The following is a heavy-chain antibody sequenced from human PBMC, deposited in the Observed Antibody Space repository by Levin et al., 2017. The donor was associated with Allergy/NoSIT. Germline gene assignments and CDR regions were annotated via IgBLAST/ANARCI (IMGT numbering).Heavy chain of an antibody. J-gene: IGHJ6*02. CDR3: AKDRRSYSYYYGMDV. CDR1: GFTFDDYA. D-gene: IGHD1-26*01. Sequence: SLKISCAASGFTFDDYAMHWVRQAPGKGLEWVSGISWNSGSIGYADSVKGRFTISRDNAKNSLYLQMNSLRAEDTALYYCAKDRRSYSYYYGMDVWGQGTTVTVSS. V-gene: IGHV3-9*01. CDR2: ISWNSGSI.